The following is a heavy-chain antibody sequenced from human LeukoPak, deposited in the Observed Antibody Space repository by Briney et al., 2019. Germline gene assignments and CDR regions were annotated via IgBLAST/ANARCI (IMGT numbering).Heavy chain of an antibody. CDR3: ARAPSEVGGYYPEYFRH. CDR1: GFTFSRYW. CDR2: IKSDGKT. D-gene: IGHD3-22*01. V-gene: IGHV3-74*01. Sequence: GGSLRLSCEASGFTFSRYWMHWVRQAPGKGLVWVSRIKSDGKTNYADSVKGRFTISRDNAKSTVSLQMDSLRAEDTGVYYCARAPSEVGGYYPEYFRHWGQGTLVTVSS. J-gene: IGHJ1*01.